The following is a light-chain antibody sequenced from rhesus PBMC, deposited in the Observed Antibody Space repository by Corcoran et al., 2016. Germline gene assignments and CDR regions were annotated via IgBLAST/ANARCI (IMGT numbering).Light chain of an antibody. CDR3: QQHNSYPPT. CDR2: KAA. CDR1: QGISNN. Sequence: DIQMTQSPSSLSASVGDRVTITCRASQGISNNLAWYQQKPGKVPKLLIYKAAPLQSGIPSRFSGSGSGTDFTLTISSLQPEDFANYYYQQHNSYPPTFGQGAKVEIK. V-gene: IGKV1-25*01. J-gene: IGKJ1*01.